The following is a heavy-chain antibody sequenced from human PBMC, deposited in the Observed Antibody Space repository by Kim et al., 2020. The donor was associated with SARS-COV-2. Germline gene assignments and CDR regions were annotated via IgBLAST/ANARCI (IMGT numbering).Heavy chain of an antibody. V-gene: IGHV1-46*01. J-gene: IGHJ6*02. CDR1: GYTFTHYH. CDR2: IYPSDVST. Sequence: ASVKVSCKASGYTFTHYHMHWVRQAPGQGLEWLGIIYPSDVSTSYAQKFQGRVTMTRDTSTSTVYMELSSLRSEDTAVYYCGRGRDDHTAYGMDVGGHG. D-gene: IGHD2-2*02. CDR3: GRGRDDHTAYGMDV.